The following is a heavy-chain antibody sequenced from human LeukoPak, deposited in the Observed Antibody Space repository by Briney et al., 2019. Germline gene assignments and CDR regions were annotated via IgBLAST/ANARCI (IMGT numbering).Heavy chain of an antibody. V-gene: IGHV1-8*02. CDR2: MNPNSGNT. CDR3: ARAQYSGYELDY. Sequence: GASVKVSCKASGYTFTGYYMHWVRQAPGQGLEWMGWMNPNSGNTGYAQKFQGRVTMTRNTSISTAYMELSSLRSEDTAVYYCARAQYSGYELDYWGQGTLVTVSS. D-gene: IGHD5-12*01. J-gene: IGHJ4*02. CDR1: GYTFTGYY.